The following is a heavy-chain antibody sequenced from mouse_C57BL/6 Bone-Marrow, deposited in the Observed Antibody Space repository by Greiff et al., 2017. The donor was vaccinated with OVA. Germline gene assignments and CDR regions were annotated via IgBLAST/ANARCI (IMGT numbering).Heavy chain of an antibody. CDR1: VYTFTSYW. CDR2: IYPGSGST. CDR3: ARDLYYYAMDY. Sequence: QVQLQQPGAELVKPGASVKMSCKASVYTFTSYWITWVKQRPGQGLEWIGDIYPGSGSTNYNEKFKSKATLTVDTSSSTAYMQLSSLTSEDSAVYYCARDLYYYAMDYWGQGTSVTVSS. J-gene: IGHJ4*01. V-gene: IGHV1-55*01.